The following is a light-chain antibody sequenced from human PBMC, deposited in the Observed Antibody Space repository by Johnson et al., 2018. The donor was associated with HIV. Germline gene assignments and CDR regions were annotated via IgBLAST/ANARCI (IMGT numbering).Light chain of an antibody. CDR1: SSNIGKNS. CDR3: GTWNSSLSVLYV. J-gene: IGLJ1*01. Sequence: QSVLTQPPSVSAAPGQKVTIPCSGSSSNIGKNSVSWYQQLPGTAPKLLIYENNKRPSGIPDLFSGSKSGTSTTLGITGLQTGDEADYYCGTWNSSLSVLYVFGTGTTVTVL. CDR2: ENN. V-gene: IGLV1-51*02.